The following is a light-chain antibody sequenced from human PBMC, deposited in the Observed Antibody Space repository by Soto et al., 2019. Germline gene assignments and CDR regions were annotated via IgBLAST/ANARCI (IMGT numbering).Light chain of an antibody. J-gene: IGLJ2*01. Sequence: QLVLTQPPSVSGAPGQRVTISCTGSSSNIGAGYDVHWYQQVQGTAPKLLIYGNSNRPSGVPDRFSGSKSGTSASLAITGLQAEDEADYYCQSYDSSLTGHVVFGGGTQLTVL. CDR1: SSNIGAGYD. V-gene: IGLV1-40*01. CDR2: GNS. CDR3: QSYDSSLTGHVV.